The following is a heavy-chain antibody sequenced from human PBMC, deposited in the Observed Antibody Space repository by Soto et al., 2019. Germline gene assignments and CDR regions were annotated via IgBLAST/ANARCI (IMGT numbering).Heavy chain of an antibody. CDR3: ARLGSSTGDYYYYGMDV. D-gene: IGHD2-2*01. CDR2: IYPGDSDT. J-gene: IGHJ6*02. CDR1: GYSFTSYW. V-gene: IGHV5-51*01. Sequence: PGESLKISCKGSGYSFTSYWIGWVRQMPEKVLEWMGIIYPGDSDTRYSPSFQGQVTISADKSISTAYLQWSSLKASDTAMYYCARLGSSTGDYYYYGMDVWGQGTTVTVSS.